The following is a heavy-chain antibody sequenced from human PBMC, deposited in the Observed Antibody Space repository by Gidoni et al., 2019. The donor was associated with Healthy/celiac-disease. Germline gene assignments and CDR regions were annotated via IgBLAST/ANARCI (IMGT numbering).Heavy chain of an antibody. Sequence: RFTISRDDSKSIAYLQMNSLKTEDTAVYYCTRDAGDYGDPAISSYFDYWGQGTLVTVSS. V-gene: IGHV3-49*02. D-gene: IGHD4-17*01. J-gene: IGHJ4*02. CDR3: TRDAGDYGDPAISSYFDY.